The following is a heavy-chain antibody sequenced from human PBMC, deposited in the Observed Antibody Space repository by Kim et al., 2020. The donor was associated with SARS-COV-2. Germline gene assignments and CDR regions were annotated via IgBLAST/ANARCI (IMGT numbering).Heavy chain of an antibody. CDR3: ARDRGSYYGGFDY. V-gene: IGHV3-30*03. J-gene: IGHJ4*02. D-gene: IGHD1-26*01. Sequence: YANAVKGRITITRDNSKNTRYLQMNSLRAEDTAVYYCARDRGSYYGGFDYWGQGTLVTVSS.